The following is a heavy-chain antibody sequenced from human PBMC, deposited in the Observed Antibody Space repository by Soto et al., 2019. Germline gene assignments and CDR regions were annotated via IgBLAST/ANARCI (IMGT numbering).Heavy chain of an antibody. CDR1: GFTFSSYA. CDR3: AKADVLLWFGSINFDY. V-gene: IGHV3-23*01. CDR2: ISGSGGST. Sequence: GGSLRLSCAASGFTFSSYAMSWVRQAPGKGLEWVSAISGSGGSTYYADSVKGRFTISRDNSKNTLYLQMNSLRAEDTAVYYCAKADVLLWFGSINFDYWGQGTLVTVSS. D-gene: IGHD3-10*01. J-gene: IGHJ4*02.